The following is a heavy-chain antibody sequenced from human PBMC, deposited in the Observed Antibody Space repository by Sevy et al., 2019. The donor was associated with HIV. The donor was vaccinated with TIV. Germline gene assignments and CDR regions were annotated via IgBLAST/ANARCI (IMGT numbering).Heavy chain of an antibody. D-gene: IGHD3-22*01. Sequence: GGSLRLSCAASGFTFSRYWMTWVRQAPGKGLEWVANIKQDESEKYYVDSVKGRFTISRDNAKNSLYLQMNSLIADDTAVYYCARAEQVTMLVVFGGLYFDSWGQGTLVTVSS. J-gene: IGHJ4*02. CDR1: GFTFSRYW. CDR2: IKQDESEK. CDR3: ARAEQVTMLVVFGGLYFDS. V-gene: IGHV3-7*01.